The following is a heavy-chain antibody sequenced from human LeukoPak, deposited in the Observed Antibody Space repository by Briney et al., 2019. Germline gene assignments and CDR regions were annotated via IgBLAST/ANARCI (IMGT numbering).Heavy chain of an antibody. V-gene: IGHV4-34*01. J-gene: IGHJ4*02. CDR2: INHSGST. D-gene: IGHD2-8*02. Sequence: NPSETLPLTCAVYGGSFSGYYWSWIRQPPGKGLEWIGEINHSGSTNYNPSLKSRVTISVDASKNQFSLKLSSVTAADTAVYYCARDGFGGVVYYWGQGTLVTVSS. CDR1: GGSFSGYY. CDR3: ARDGFGGVVYY.